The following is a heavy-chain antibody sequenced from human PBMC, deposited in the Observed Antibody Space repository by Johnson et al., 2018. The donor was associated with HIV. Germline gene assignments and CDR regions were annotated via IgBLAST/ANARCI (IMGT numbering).Heavy chain of an antibody. CDR3: AKVAVATAAGGVALDI. D-gene: IGHD6-13*01. CDR1: GFTFSSYA. V-gene: IGHV3-33*06. Sequence: QEQLVESGGGVVQPGRSLRLSCAASGFTFSSYAMHWVRQAPGKGLKWVAVIWFDGNNKHYSDSVKGRFTISRDNSNNILYLQMNSLRVEDTAVYYCAKVAVATAAGGVALDIWGPGTMVTVS. J-gene: IGHJ3*02. CDR2: IWFDGNNK.